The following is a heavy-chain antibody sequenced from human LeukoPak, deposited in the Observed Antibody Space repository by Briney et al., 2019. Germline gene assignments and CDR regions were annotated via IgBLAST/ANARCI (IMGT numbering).Heavy chain of an antibody. J-gene: IGHJ4*02. CDR1: GFTFSSYW. CDR3: ARPGVRSTMVRGDFDY. V-gene: IGHV3-7*01. CDR2: IKQDGSEK. Sequence: GSLRLSCAASGFTFSSYWMSWVRQAPGKGLEWVANIKQDGSEKYYVDSVKGRFTISRDNAKNSLYLQMNSLRAEDTAVYYCARPGVRSTMVRGDFDYWGQGTLVTVSS. D-gene: IGHD3-10*01.